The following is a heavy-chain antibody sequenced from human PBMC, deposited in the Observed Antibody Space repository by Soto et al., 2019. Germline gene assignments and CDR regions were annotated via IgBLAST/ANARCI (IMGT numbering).Heavy chain of an antibody. Sequence: SETLSLTCTVSGGSISSYYWSWIRQPPGKGLEWIGYIYYSGSTNYNPSLKSRVTISVDTSKNHFSLKLSSVTAADTAVYYCARGDFWSGYYTGVGAFDIWGQGTMVTVSS. D-gene: IGHD3-3*01. V-gene: IGHV4-59*08. CDR3: ARGDFWSGYYTGVGAFDI. J-gene: IGHJ3*02. CDR1: GGSISSYY. CDR2: IYYSGST.